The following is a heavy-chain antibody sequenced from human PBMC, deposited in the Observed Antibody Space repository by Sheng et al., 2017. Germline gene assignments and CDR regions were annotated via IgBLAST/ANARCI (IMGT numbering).Heavy chain of an antibody. CDR2: IYSSGTT. V-gene: IGHV4-4*07. D-gene: IGHD1-1*01. J-gene: IGHJ4*02. CDR3: ARASWERGVPDH. CDR1: GDSIRNYY. Sequence: QLQLQESGPGLVRALRRPLSLTCTVSGDSIRNYYWNWLRQPAGKGLEWIGRIYSSGTTNYNPSLKSRVTMSVXTSKNQFSLILSSVTAADTAMYYCARASWERGVPDHWGQGTLVTVSS.